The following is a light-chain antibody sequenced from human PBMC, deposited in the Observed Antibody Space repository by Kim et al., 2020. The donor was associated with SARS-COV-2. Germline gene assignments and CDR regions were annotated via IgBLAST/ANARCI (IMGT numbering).Light chain of an antibody. CDR3: SSYTSSSTYV. CDR1: SSDVGVYNH. V-gene: IGLV2-14*04. CDR2: DVI. Sequence: PITIYCTGTSSDVGVYNHVSWYQQHQGKAPKLMIYDVIKRPSGVSNRFSGSKSGNTASLTISGLQAEDEADYYCSSYTSSSTYVFGTGTKVTVL. J-gene: IGLJ1*01.